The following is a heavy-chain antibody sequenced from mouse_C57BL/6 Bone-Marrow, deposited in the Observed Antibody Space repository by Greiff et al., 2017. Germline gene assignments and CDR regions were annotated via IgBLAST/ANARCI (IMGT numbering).Heavy chain of an antibody. J-gene: IGHJ4*01. D-gene: IGHD1-1*01. CDR1: GFSLTSYG. CDR3: ANYYGSSSYYAMDY. V-gene: IGHV2-9*01. Sequence: VKLVESGPGLVAPSQSLSITCTVSGFSLTSYGVDWVRQPPGKGLEWLGVIWGGGSTNNNSALMSRLSISKDNSKSQVSLKMNSLQTDDTAMYYCANYYGSSSYYAMDYWGQGTSVTVSS. CDR2: IWGGGST.